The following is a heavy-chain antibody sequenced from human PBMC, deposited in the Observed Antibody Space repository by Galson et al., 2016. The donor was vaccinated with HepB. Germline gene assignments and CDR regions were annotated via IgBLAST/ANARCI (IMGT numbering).Heavy chain of an antibody. V-gene: IGHV3-23*01. Sequence: SLRLSCAASGFTFGAFALTWVRQAPGKGLEWVSGISGSHNAYYADSVKGRFTVSRDNLRNTLYLQMNTLTVEDTAVYYCAKVDCDDCLTGFGPWGQGTLVSVSS. J-gene: IGHJ5*02. D-gene: IGHD2-21*02. CDR2: ISGSHNA. CDR3: AKVDCDDCLTGFGP. CDR1: GFTFGAFA.